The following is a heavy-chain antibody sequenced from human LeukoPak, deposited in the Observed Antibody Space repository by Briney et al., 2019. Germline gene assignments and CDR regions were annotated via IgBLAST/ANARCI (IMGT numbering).Heavy chain of an antibody. CDR3: ARVLIVVVPAAMWGLDYYYMDV. V-gene: IGHV1-8*01. D-gene: IGHD2-2*01. Sequence: ASVKVSCKASGYTFTSYDINWVRQATGQGLEWMGWMNPNSGNTGYAQKFQGRVTMTRNTSISTAYMELSSLRSEDTAVYYCARVLIVVVPAAMWGLDYYYMDVWGKGTTVTISS. CDR1: GYTFTSYD. J-gene: IGHJ6*03. CDR2: MNPNSGNT.